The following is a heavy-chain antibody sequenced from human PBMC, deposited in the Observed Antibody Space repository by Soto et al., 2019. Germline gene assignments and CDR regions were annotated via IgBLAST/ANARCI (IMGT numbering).Heavy chain of an antibody. J-gene: IGHJ6*02. CDR3: ARGGYSSSWYLFSYYYGMDV. CDR1: GYTFTGYY. CDR2: INLNSGGT. V-gene: IGHV1-2*04. D-gene: IGHD6-13*01. Sequence: ASVKVSCKASGYTFTGYYMHWVRQAPGQGLEWMGWINLNSGGTNYAQKFQGWVTMTRDTSISTAYMELSRLRSDDTAVYYCARGGYSSSWYLFSYYYGMDVWGQGTTVTVSS.